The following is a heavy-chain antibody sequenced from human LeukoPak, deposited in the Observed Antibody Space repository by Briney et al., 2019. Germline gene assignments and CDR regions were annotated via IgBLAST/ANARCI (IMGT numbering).Heavy chain of an antibody. J-gene: IGHJ3*02. CDR2: IYYSGST. V-gene: IGHV4-31*03. CDR3: ARARQEAFDI. CDR1: GGSISSGGYY. Sequence: SETLSLTCTVSGGSISSGGYYWSWIRQHPGKGLEWIGYIYYSGSTYYNPSLKSRVTISVDTPKNQFSLKLSSVTAADTAVYYCARARQEAFDIWGQGTMVTVSS.